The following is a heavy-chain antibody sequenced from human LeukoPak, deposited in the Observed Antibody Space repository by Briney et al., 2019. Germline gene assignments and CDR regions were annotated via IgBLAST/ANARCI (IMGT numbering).Heavy chain of an antibody. CDR2: IDSSGSTI. D-gene: IGHD6-19*01. V-gene: IGHV3-48*04. CDR3: ARGVGLAYYYYYMDV. CDR1: GFTFSSYS. J-gene: IGHJ6*03. Sequence: QTGGSLRLSCAASGFTFSSYSMNWVRQAPGQGLEWVSYIDSSGSTISYTDSVKGRFTISRDNAKNSLFLQMNSLRAEDTAVYYCARGVGLAYYYYYMDVWGKGTTVTISS.